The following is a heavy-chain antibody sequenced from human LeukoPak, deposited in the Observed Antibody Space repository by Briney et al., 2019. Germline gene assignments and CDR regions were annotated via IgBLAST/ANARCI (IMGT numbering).Heavy chain of an antibody. V-gene: IGHV5-51*01. Sequence: GESLKISCKASGYKSTNYWIAWVRQMPGKGLEWMGIVYLDDSDTKYSPSFEGQVTISADKSISSTFLQWSSLKAADTATYYCALQIAVAGYDAYDIWGQGTMVTVSS. D-gene: IGHD6-19*01. CDR3: ALQIAVAGYDAYDI. CDR1: GYKSTNYW. J-gene: IGHJ3*02. CDR2: VYLDDSDT.